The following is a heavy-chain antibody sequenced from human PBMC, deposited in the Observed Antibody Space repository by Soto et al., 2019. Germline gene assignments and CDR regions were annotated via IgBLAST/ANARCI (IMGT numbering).Heavy chain of an antibody. V-gene: IGHV1-69*13. D-gene: IGHD3-9*01. CDR3: ARDRAARYDILTGFWGFDP. Sequence: GAAVQVPCKASGGTFSRYAISWVRQAPGQGLEWMGGIIPIFGTANYAQKFQGRVTITADESTSTAYMELSSLRSEDTAVYYCARDRAARYDILTGFWGFDPWGQGTLVTVAS. CDR1: GGTFSRYA. J-gene: IGHJ5*02. CDR2: IIPIFGTA.